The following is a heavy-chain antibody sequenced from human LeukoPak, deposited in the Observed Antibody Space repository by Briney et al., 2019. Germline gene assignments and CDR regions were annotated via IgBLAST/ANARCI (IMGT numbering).Heavy chain of an antibody. D-gene: IGHD6-19*01. CDR2: ISYDGSNK. Sequence: GRSLTLSCVASGFTFSSYGMLWLRQAPGKALVGVAFISYDGSNKYYVDSVKGRFTISRDNSKNTLYLQMYSLRAEHTAVYYCAKDCSGWSHYFDNWGQGTLVTVSS. V-gene: IGHV3-30*18. CDR3: AKDCSGWSHYFDN. CDR1: GFTFSSYG. J-gene: IGHJ4*02.